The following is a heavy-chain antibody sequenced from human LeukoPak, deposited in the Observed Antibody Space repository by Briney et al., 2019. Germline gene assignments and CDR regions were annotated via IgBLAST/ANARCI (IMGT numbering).Heavy chain of an antibody. CDR1: GFSFIDFA. CDR2: ISHDGKTK. J-gene: IGHJ4*02. D-gene: IGHD3-3*01. Sequence: PGRSLRLSCTASGFSFIDFAMHWVRQAPGKGLEWVAVISHDGKTKYHADSVKGRFTISRDNSKNTLYLQMNSLRAEDTAVYYCAKVLLGVFWSGYYNYWGQGTLVTVSS. V-gene: IGHV3-30*07. CDR3: AKVLLGVFWSGYYNY.